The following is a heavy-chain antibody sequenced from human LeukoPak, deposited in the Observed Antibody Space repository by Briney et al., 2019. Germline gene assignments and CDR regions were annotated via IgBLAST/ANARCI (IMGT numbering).Heavy chain of an antibody. Sequence: HPGGSLRLSCAASGFTLSSYAMHWVRQAPGKGPEWVAFIRSVGSIQYYAESVKGRFTISRDDSKNTLDLQMNSLRSEDTAVYYCARDTIGIGLRLGEYTDYWGQGTLVTVSS. CDR1: GFTLSSYA. CDR3: ARDTIGIGLRLGEYTDY. CDR2: IRSVGSIQ. J-gene: IGHJ4*02. V-gene: IGHV3-30*02. D-gene: IGHD3-16*01.